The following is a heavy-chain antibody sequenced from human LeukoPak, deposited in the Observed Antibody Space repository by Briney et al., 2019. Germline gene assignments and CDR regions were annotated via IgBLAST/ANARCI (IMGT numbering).Heavy chain of an antibody. Sequence: PGGSLRLSCAASGFTFSSYGMSWVRQAPGKGLEWVSVISGSGDRTYYADSVKGRFTISRDNSKNTLYLQMNSLRAEDTAVYYCASSPYYYDSSGYSNFDYWGQGTLVTVSS. J-gene: IGHJ4*02. CDR1: GFTFSSYG. D-gene: IGHD3-22*01. CDR2: ISGSGDRT. V-gene: IGHV3-23*01. CDR3: ASSPYYYDSSGYSNFDY.